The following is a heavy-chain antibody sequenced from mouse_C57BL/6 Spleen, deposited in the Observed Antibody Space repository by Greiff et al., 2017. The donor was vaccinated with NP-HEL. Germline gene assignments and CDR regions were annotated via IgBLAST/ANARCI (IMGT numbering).Heavy chain of an antibody. V-gene: IGHV1-66*01. CDR2: IYPGSGNT. J-gene: IGHJ2*01. CDR1: GYSFTSYY. D-gene: IGHD1-1*01. Sequence: QVQLQQSGPELVKPGASVKISCKASGYSFTSYYIHWVKQRPGQGLEWIGWIYPGSGNTKYNEKFKGKATLTADTSSSTAYMQLSSLTSEDSAVYYCARSDYYGSSPDFDYWGQGTTLTVSS. CDR3: ARSDYYGSSPDFDY.